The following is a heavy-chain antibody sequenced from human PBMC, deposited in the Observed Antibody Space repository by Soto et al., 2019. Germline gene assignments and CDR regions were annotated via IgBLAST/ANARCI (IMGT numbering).Heavy chain of an antibody. CDR2: FDPEDGET. V-gene: IGHV1-24*01. CDR3: ATAGTDGVDLFDY. CDR1: GYTLTELS. J-gene: IGHJ4*02. D-gene: IGHD3-3*01. Sequence: GASVKVSCKVSGYTLTELSMHWVRQAPGKGLEWMGGFDPEDGETIYAQKFQGRVTMTEDTSTDTAYMELSSLRSEDTAVYYCATAGTDGVDLFDYWGQATLVTVSS.